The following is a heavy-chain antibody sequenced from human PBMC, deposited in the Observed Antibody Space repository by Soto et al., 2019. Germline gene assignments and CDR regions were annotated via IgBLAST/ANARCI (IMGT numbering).Heavy chain of an antibody. V-gene: IGHV3-30-3*01. J-gene: IGHJ4*02. CDR2: ISYDGGNK. CDR3: ARDKDQYDFWGGTLDS. CDR1: NFVFSVYS. D-gene: IGHD3-3*01. Sequence: QLVESGGGVVQPERSLKLSCTASNFVFSVYSLHWVRQAPGKGLEWMALISYDGGNKYYADSVKGRFTISRDNSKYTLYLQMNSLRREDTAVYYCARDKDQYDFWGGTLDSWGQGTLVTVSS.